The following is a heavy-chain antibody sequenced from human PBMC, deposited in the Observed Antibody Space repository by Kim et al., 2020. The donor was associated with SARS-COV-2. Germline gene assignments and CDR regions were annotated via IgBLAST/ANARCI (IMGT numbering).Heavy chain of an antibody. CDR1: GFTFSSYA. J-gene: IGHJ4*01. CDR3: AKGGAGYYDHQQLAF. D-gene: IGHD3-22*01. CDR2: ISGSGGST. V-gene: IGHV3-23*01. Sequence: GGSLRLSCAASGFTFSSYAMSWVRQSPGKGLEWVSAISGSGGSTYYADPVNGLFTISRDNSMNTPYLQMNSPRAEDTAGYYFAKGGAGYYDHQQLAFWG.